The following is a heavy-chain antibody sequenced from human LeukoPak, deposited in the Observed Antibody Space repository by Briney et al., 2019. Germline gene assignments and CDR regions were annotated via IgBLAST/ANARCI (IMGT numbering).Heavy chain of an antibody. D-gene: IGHD2-2*01. Sequence: ASVKVSCKASGGTFSSYAISWVRQAPGQGLEWMGGIIPIFGTANYAQKFQGRVTITADESTSTAYMGLSSLRSEDTAVYYCARARPKYQPTYNWFDPWGQGTLVTVSS. CDR1: GGTFSSYA. CDR2: IIPIFGTA. J-gene: IGHJ5*02. CDR3: ARARPKYQPTYNWFDP. V-gene: IGHV1-69*13.